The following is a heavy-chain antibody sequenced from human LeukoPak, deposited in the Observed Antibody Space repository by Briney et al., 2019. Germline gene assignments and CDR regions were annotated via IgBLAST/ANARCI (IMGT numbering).Heavy chain of an antibody. CDR2: IIPIFGTA. CDR3: ARGSIGRQNTYYYYYGMDV. D-gene: IGHD1/OR15-1a*01. V-gene: IGHV1-69*13. CDR1: GGTFSSYA. Sequence: GASVKVSCKASGGTFSSYAISWVRQAPGQGLEWMGGIIPIFGTANYAQKFQGRVTITADESTSTAYMELSSLRSEDTAVYYCARGSIGRQNTYYYYYGMDVWGQGTTVTVSS. J-gene: IGHJ6*02.